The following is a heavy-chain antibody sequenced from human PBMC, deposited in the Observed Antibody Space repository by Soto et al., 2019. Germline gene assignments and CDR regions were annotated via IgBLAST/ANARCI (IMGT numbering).Heavy chain of an antibody. J-gene: IGHJ4*02. D-gene: IGHD3-10*01. CDR3: TRGPRPISTGTGAY. CDR2: IYNDGTYS. CDR1: GFIFKMYW. Sequence: PVGSLRLSCAASGFIFKMYWMHWVRQSPGKGLVWISRIYNDGTYSDYADSVRGRFTISRDNVNDTLYLQMNNLRAEDSGLYYCTRGPRPISTGTGAYWGQGTQVTAPQ. V-gene: IGHV3-74*01.